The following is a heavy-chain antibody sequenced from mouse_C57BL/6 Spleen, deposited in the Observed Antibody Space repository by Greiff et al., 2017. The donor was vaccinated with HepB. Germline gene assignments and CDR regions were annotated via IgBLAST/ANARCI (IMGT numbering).Heavy chain of an antibody. V-gene: IGHV5-4*01. Sequence: EVQLMESGGGLVKPGGSLKLSCAASGFTFSSYAMPWVRQTPEKRLEWVATISDGGSYTYYPDNVKGRFTISRDNAKNNLYLQMSHLKSEDTAMYYCARDDAYYWGQGTSVTVSS. CDR2: ISDGGSYT. D-gene: IGHD2-3*01. CDR3: ARDDAYY. J-gene: IGHJ4*01. CDR1: GFTFSSYA.